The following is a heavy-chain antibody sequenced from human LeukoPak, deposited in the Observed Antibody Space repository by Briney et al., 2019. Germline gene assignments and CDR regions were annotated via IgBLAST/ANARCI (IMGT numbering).Heavy chain of an antibody. CDR2: INPNSGGT. CDR1: GYTFTGYY. CDR3: ARETYYYDSSGYDY. Sequence: ASVKVSCKASGYTFTGYYMHWVRQAPGQELEWMGWINPNSGGTNYAQKFQGRVTMTRDTSISTAYMELSRLRSDDTAVYYCARETYYYDSSGYDYWGQGTLVTVSS. J-gene: IGHJ4*02. V-gene: IGHV1-2*02. D-gene: IGHD3-22*01.